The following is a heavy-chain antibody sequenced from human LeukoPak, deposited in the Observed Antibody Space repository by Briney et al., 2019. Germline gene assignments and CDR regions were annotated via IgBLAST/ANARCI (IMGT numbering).Heavy chain of an antibody. CDR2: ISADGGST. J-gene: IGHJ4*02. Sequence: GGSLRLSCVASGLNFDDSAMDWVRQAPGKGLEWVSLISADGGSTFSADSVKGRFSISRDNSKNSLYLQMNSLRSEDTAMYYCAKESGKFDYWGQGTLVAVSS. V-gene: IGHV3-43*02. CDR1: GLNFDDSA. CDR3: AKESGKFDY.